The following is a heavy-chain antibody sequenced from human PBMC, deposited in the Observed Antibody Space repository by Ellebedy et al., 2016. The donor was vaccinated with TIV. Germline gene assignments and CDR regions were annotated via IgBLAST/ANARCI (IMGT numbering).Heavy chain of an antibody. J-gene: IGHJ4*02. V-gene: IGHV3-33*01. Sequence: GESLKISCAASGFTFSTYGMHWVRQAPGKGLEWVAVLWYDGSREYYADSVKGRFTVSRDNSKNTLYLQMNSLRTEDTAVYYCATERSGYDFDYWGQGTLVTV. CDR2: LWYDGSRE. CDR1: GFTFSTYG. D-gene: IGHD5-12*01. CDR3: ATERSGYDFDY.